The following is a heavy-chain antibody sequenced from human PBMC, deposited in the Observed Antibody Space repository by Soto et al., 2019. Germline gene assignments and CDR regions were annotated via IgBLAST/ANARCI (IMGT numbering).Heavy chain of an antibody. V-gene: IGHV3-33*01. D-gene: IGHD3-10*01. CDR2: IWYDGSNK. Sequence: QVQLVESGGGVVQPGRSLRLSCAASGFTFSSYGMHWVRQAPGKGLEWVAVIWYDGSNKYYADSVKGRFTISRDNSKNTLYVQMNSLRAEDTAVYYCASDRRLGYGSGRQSQQAYYYGMDVWGQGTTVTVSS. CDR3: ASDRRLGYGSGRQSQQAYYYGMDV. J-gene: IGHJ6*02. CDR1: GFTFSSYG.